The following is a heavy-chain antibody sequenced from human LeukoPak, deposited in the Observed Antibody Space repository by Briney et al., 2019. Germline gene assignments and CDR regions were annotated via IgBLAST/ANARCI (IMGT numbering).Heavy chain of an antibody. CDR3: ARVGFLRYCSSTSCRKYYYYYMDV. D-gene: IGHD2-2*01. CDR1: GFTFSSYS. V-gene: IGHV3-21*01. Sequence: MPGGSLRLSCAASGFTFSSYSMNWVRQAPGKGLEWVSSISSSSSYIYYADSVKVRFTISRDNAKNSLYLQMNSLRAEDTAVYYCARVGFLRYCSSTSCRKYYYYYMDVWGKGTTVTVSS. J-gene: IGHJ6*03. CDR2: ISSSSSYI.